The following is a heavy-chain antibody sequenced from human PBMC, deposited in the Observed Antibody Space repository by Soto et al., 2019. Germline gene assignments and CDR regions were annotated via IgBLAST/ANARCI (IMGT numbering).Heavy chain of an antibody. D-gene: IGHD2-8*01. CDR2: INPKSGGT. V-gene: IGHV1-2*04. J-gene: IGHJ6*02. Sequence: ASVKVSCKASGYSFTVYHIHWVRQAPGQGLEWLGRINPKSGGTSTAQKFQGWVTMTTDTSISTASMELTRLTSDDTAIYYCARGDSTDCSNGVCSFFYNHDMDVWGQGTTVTVSS. CDR3: ARGDSTDCSNGVCSFFYNHDMDV. CDR1: GYSFTVYH.